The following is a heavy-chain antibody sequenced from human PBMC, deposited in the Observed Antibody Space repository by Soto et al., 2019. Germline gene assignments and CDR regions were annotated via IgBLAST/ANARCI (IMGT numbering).Heavy chain of an antibody. V-gene: IGHV1-69*06. CDR1: GGTFSSYA. J-gene: IGHJ4*02. CDR3: AGTYYDSSGYYLRPFDY. D-gene: IGHD3-22*01. CDR2: IIPIFGTA. Sequence: GDSVKVSCKASGGTFSSYAISWVRQAPGQGLEWMGGIIPIFGTANYAQKFQGRVTITADKSTSTAYMELSSLRSEDTAVYYCAGTYYDSSGYYLRPFDYWGQGTLVTVS.